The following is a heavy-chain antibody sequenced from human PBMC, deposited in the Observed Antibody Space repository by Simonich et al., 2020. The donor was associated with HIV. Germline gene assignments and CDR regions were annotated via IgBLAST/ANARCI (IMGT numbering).Heavy chain of an antibody. J-gene: IGHJ4*02. CDR3: ARDYPGYPAR. Sequence: EVQLVESGGGLVKPGGSLRLSCAASGFTFSSYSMNWVRQAPGKRLEWVSNFSGSAVTTYDADSVKGRFTISRDNSKNTLYLQMNSLRAEDTAVYYCARDYPGYPARWGQGTLVTVS. D-gene: IGHD5-12*01. V-gene: IGHV3-23*04. CDR2: FSGSAVTT. CDR1: GFTFSSYS.